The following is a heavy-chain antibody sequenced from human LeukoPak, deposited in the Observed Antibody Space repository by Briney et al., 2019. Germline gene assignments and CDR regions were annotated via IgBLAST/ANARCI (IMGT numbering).Heavy chain of an antibody. CDR2: VSSNGGST. CDR1: GFTFSSYA. D-gene: IGHD3-22*01. Sequence: GGSLRLSCAASGFTFSSYAMHWVRQAPGKGLEYVSAVSSNGGSTYYANSVKGRFTISRDNSKNTLYLQMGSLRAEDMAVYYCARGAGRDRYYYDSSGPFDYWGQGTLVTVSS. J-gene: IGHJ4*02. V-gene: IGHV3-64*01. CDR3: ARGAGRDRYYYDSSGPFDY.